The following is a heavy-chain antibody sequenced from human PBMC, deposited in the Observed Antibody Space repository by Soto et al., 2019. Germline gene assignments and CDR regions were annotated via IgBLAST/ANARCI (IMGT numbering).Heavy chain of an antibody. Sequence: PSETLSLTCGVSGGSFGSSAYYWGWIRHAPGKGLEWIGSINYSGSTYYNPSLKSRVTISVDTSRNQFSLKLSSVTAADTALYSGSRRGTEGFDPWGQGTLVTVSS. V-gene: IGHV4-39*01. CDR1: GGSFGSSAYY. CDR2: INYSGST. CDR3: SRRGTEGFDP. D-gene: IGHD6-25*01. J-gene: IGHJ5*02.